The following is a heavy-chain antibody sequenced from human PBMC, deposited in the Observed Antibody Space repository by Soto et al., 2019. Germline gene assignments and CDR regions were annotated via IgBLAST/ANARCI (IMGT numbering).Heavy chain of an antibody. CDR2: IYYSGRT. J-gene: IGHJ4*02. CDR3: ARFLHYYDRSGYYSAYFDY. D-gene: IGHD3-22*01. Sequence: SETLSLTCTVSSDSITSHYWSWIRQPPGKALEWIGYIYYSGRTNYNPSLKNRFTISVDTSKNQFSLKLSSGTAADTAVYYCARFLHYYDRSGYYSAYFDYWGQGTLVTVSS. V-gene: IGHV4-59*11. CDR1: SDSITSHY.